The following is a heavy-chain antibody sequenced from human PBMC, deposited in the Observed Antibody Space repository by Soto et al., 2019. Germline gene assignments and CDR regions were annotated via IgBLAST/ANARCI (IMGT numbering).Heavy chain of an antibody. CDR1: GFTVSNNY. CDR2: IYSGGST. D-gene: IGHD2-2*02. Sequence: EVQLVETGGGLIQPGGSLRLSCAASGFTVSNNYMSWVRQTPGKGLEWVSLIYSGGSTFYADSVKGRFTISRDNSKNTLFLQMNSLRAEDTAVYFCATYTSLDYWGQGTLVTVSS. CDR3: ATYTSLDY. V-gene: IGHV3-53*02. J-gene: IGHJ4*02.